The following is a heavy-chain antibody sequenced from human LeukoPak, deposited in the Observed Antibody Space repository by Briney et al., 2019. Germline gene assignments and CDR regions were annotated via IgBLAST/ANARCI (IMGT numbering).Heavy chain of an antibody. CDR3: ARREDYSSSGSLDY. CDR2: IFPGDSDT. D-gene: IGHD6-13*01. V-gene: IGHV5-51*01. CDR1: TYTFTSHW. J-gene: IGHJ4*02. Sequence: GESLKISCNGSTYTFTSHWIGWVRQMPGKGLEWMGIIFPGDSDTAYSPSFRGQVTISADQSINTAYLQWNSLKTSDTAMYYCARREDYSSSGSLDYWGQGTLVTVSS.